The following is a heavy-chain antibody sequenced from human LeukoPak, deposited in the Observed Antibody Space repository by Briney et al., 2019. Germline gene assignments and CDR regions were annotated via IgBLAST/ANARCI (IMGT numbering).Heavy chain of an antibody. V-gene: IGHV1-2*06. Sequence: EASVKVSCKASGYTFTGYYMHLVRQAPGQGLEWMGRINPNSGGTNYAQKFQGRVTMTRDTSISTAYMELSRLRSDDTAVYYCARDSTQRYYYDSSGYYYGVDYWGQGTLVTVCS. CDR1: GYTFTGYY. D-gene: IGHD3-22*01. CDR3: ARDSTQRYYYDSSGYYYGVDY. J-gene: IGHJ4*02. CDR2: INPNSGGT.